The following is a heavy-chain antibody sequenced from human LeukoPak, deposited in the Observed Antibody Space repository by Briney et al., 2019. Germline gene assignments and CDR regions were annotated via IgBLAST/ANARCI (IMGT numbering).Heavy chain of an antibody. D-gene: IGHD3-3*01. V-gene: IGHV4-59*11. J-gene: IGHJ5*02. Sequence: PSETLSLTCTVSGGSISIHYWIWIRQPPGKGLEWIGYIYDGRNTNYNPSLRSRVTISADTSKNQFSLQLTSVTAADTAVYYCASAGWGDDSWSGPAINWVDPWGQGTLITVSS. CDR1: GGSISIHY. CDR2: IYDGRNT. CDR3: ASAGWGDDSWSGPAINWVDP.